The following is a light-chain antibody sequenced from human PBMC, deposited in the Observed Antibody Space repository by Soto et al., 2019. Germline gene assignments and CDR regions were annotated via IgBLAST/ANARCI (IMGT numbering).Light chain of an antibody. CDR3: QQYNNWPPWT. CDR2: GAS. J-gene: IGKJ1*01. Sequence: EIVITQSPATLSVSPGERETLSCRASQSVSSNLAWYQQKPGQAPRLLIYGASTRATGIPARFSGSGSGTAFTLTISSLQSEDFAVYYCQQYNNWPPWTFGQGTKV. V-gene: IGKV3-15*01. CDR1: QSVSSN.